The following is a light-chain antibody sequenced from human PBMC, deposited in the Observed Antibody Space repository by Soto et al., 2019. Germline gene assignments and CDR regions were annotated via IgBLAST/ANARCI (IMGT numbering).Light chain of an antibody. CDR1: PSVANF. CDR2: GAF. CDR3: QQRNIWPPVT. J-gene: IGKJ5*01. Sequence: EIVLTQSPATLSLSPGERATLSCRASPSVANFVAWYQQKPGQAPRLLIYGAFNRAPGIPARFSGSGSGTDFTLTISSLEPEDSAVYYCQQRNIWPPVTFGHGTRLEIK. V-gene: IGKV3-11*01.